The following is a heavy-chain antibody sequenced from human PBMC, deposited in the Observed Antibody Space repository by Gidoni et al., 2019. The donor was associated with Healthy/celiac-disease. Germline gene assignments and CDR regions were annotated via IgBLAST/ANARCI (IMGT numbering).Heavy chain of an antibody. D-gene: IGHD3-22*01. Sequence: EVHLLESGGGLVQLGWSLSLSCAAPGFTFSSYAMSWVRQAPGKGLEWVSAISGSGGSTYYADSVKGRFTISRDNSKNTLYLQMNSLRAEDTAVYYCAKDGRRITMIGTNIDYWGQGTLVTVSS. J-gene: IGHJ4*02. CDR3: AKDGRRITMIGTNIDY. V-gene: IGHV3-23*01. CDR2: ISGSGGST. CDR1: GFTFSSYA.